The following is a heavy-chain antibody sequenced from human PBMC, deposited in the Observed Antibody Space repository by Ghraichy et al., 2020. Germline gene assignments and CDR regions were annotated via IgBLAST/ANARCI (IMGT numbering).Heavy chain of an antibody. J-gene: IGHJ4*02. D-gene: IGHD2-21*02. Sequence: LSLTCAASGFTFSSYAMSWVRQAPGKGLEWVSAISGSGGSTYYADSVKGRFTISRDNSKNTLYLQMNSLRAEDTAVYYCAKDHIVVVTARIDYWGQGTLVTVSS. CDR2: ISGSGGST. V-gene: IGHV3-23*01. CDR3: AKDHIVVVTARIDY. CDR1: GFTFSSYA.